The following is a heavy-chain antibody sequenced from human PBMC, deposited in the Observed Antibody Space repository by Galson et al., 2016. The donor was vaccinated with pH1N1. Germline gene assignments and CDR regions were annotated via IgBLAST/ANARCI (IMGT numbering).Heavy chain of an antibody. D-gene: IGHD5-18*01. CDR2: ITGRGGST. CDR1: GFTFSTYA. J-gene: IGHJ6*03. CDR3: AKAGYSYGNNYYYMDV. V-gene: IGHV3-23*01. Sequence: SLRLSCAASGFTFSTYAMIWVRQAPGKGPEWVSIITGRGGSTYYADSVKGRFTISRGNSKNTMVLQMNSLRAEDTAVYYCAKAGYSYGNNYYYMDVWGKGTTVTVSS.